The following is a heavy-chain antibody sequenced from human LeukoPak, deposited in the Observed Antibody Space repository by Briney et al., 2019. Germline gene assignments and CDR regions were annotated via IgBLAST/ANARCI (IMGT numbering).Heavy chain of an antibody. Sequence: GGSLRLSCAASGFTFSSYEMNWVRQAPGKGLEGVSYISSSGSPIYYADSVKGRFTISRDNAKNSLYLQMNSLRAEDTAVYYCAELGITVIGGVWGKGTTVTISS. CDR1: GFTFSSYE. CDR2: ISSSGSPI. D-gene: IGHD3-10*02. J-gene: IGHJ6*04. CDR3: AELGITVIGGV. V-gene: IGHV3-48*03.